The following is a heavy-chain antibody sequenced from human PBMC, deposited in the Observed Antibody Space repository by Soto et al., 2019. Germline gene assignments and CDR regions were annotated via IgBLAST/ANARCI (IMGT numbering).Heavy chain of an antibody. Sequence: GASVKVSCKASGGTFSSYAISWVRQAPGQGLEWMGGIIPIFGTANYAQKFQGRVTITADKSTSTAYMELSSLRSEDTAVYYCARANGIAVDPDLFPHPVSWYYFDYWGQGTLVTVSS. D-gene: IGHD6-19*01. CDR2: IIPIFGTA. J-gene: IGHJ4*02. CDR3: ARANGIAVDPDLFPHPVSWYYFDY. CDR1: GGTFSSYA. V-gene: IGHV1-69*06.